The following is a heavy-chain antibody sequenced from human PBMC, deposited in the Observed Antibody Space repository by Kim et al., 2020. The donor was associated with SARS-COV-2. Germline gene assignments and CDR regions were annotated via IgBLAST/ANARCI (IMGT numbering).Heavy chain of an antibody. V-gene: IGHV3-21*01. D-gene: IGHD2-2*02. Sequence: IYYADSVKRRFTISRDNAKNSLYLQMNSLRAADTAVYYCARDPPISRFDYWGQGTLVTVSS. CDR2: I. CDR3: ARDPPISRFDY. J-gene: IGHJ4*02.